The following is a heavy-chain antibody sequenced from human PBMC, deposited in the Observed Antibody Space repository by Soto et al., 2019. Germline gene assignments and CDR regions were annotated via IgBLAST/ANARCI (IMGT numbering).Heavy chain of an antibody. D-gene: IGHD1-1*01. CDR3: ARDAGGTTRVRWFDP. J-gene: IGHJ5*02. Sequence: EVPLVESGGGLVQPGGSLRLSCAASGFTFGAYWMYWVRQAPGKGPVWVSRVNSDGSGTNYADSVKGRFTISRDNARNTLYLRMNSLRVEDTAVYYCARDAGGTTRVRWFDPWGQGTLVTVSS. CDR2: VNSDGSGT. CDR1: GFTFGAYW. V-gene: IGHV3-74*01.